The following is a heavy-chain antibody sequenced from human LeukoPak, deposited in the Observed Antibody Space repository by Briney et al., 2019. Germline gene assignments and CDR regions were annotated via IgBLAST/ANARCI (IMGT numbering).Heavy chain of an antibody. CDR2: INPNSGDT. D-gene: IGHD5-12*01. J-gene: IGHJ4*02. CDR3: AGDRGGGWLRELDY. Sequence: ASVKVSCKASGYTFTGYYMRWVRQAPGQGLEWMGWINPNSGDTNYAQKFQGRVTMTRDTSISAAYMELSRLRSDDTAVYYCAGDRGGGWLRELDYWGQGTLVTVSS. CDR1: GYTFTGYY. V-gene: IGHV1-2*02.